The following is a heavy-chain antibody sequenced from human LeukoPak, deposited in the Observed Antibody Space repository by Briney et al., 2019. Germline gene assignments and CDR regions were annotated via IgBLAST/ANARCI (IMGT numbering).Heavy chain of an antibody. CDR1: GYTFTAHY. Sequence: GASVKVSCKASGYTFTAHYIHWVRQAPGQGLEWMGWINPNSGGTNYAQNFQGRVTMTSDTSTYTTHMELSRLRSDDTAVYYCARSDVVVVTATTHFDYWGQGTLVTVSS. J-gene: IGHJ4*02. V-gene: IGHV1-2*02. D-gene: IGHD2-15*01. CDR2: INPNSGGT. CDR3: ARSDVVVVTATTHFDY.